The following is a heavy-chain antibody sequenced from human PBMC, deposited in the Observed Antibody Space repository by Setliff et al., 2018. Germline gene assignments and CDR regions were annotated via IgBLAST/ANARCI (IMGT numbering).Heavy chain of an antibody. V-gene: IGHV3-23*01. J-gene: IGHJ4*02. CDR1: GSTFRSYA. CDR2: ISGSGGST. Sequence: GGSLRLSCAASGSTFRSYAMSWVRQAPGKGLEWVSAISGSGGSTYCADSVKGRFTISRDNSKNTLYLQMNSLRAEDTAVYYCAKAAYYYDSSGSYFDYWGQGTLVTVSS. CDR3: AKAAYYYDSSGSYFDY. D-gene: IGHD3-22*01.